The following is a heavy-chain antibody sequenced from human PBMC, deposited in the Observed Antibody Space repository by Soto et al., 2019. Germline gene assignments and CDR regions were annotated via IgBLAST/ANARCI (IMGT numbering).Heavy chain of an antibody. Sequence: GGSLRLCCAASEFMFSNYAMNWVRQAPGKGLEWVSAISGSGGITYYADSVKGRLTISRDNHKNTLYLQMNSLRAQDTAVYYCAKAEKSSPVPGYWDSSGQGTLVTVS. J-gene: IGHJ4*02. V-gene: IGHV3-23*01. CDR3: AKAEKSSPVPGYWDS. CDR2: ISGSGGIT. CDR1: EFMFSNYA. D-gene: IGHD6-19*01.